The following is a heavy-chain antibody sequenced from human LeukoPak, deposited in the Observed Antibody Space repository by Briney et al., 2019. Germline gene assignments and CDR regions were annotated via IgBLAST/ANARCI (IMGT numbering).Heavy chain of an antibody. V-gene: IGHV1-8*03. J-gene: IGHJ6*03. CDR1: GYTFTSYD. CDR3: ARGRVVVSAWGLQNYYYYYMDV. Sequence: ASVKVSCKASGYTFTSYDINWVRQATGQGLEWMGWMNPNSGNTGYAQKFQGRVTITRNTSISTAYMELSSLRSEDTAVYYCARGRVVVSAWGLQNYYYYYMDVWGKEPGDSVSS. D-gene: IGHD3-22*01. CDR2: MNPNSGNT.